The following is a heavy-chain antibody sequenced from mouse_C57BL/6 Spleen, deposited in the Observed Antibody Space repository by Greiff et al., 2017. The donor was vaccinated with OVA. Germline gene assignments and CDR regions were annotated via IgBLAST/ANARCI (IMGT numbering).Heavy chain of an antibody. J-gene: IGHJ2*01. CDR3: AREDDYDEGVNCDS. CDR1: GFTFSSYA. CDR2: ISDGGSYT. D-gene: IGHD2-4*01. Sequence: EVQGVESGGGLVKPGGSLKLSCAASGFTFSSYAMSWVRQTPEKRLEWVATISDGGSYTYYPDNVKGRFTISRDNAKNNLYLQMSHLKSEDTAMYYCAREDDYDEGVNCDSWGQGTTLTVSS. V-gene: IGHV5-4*01.